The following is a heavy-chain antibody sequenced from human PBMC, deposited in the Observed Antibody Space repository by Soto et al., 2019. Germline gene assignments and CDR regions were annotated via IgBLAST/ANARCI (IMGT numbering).Heavy chain of an antibody. CDR2: IHSSGNL. Sequence: SETLSLTCTVSGASVSSYYWSWFRQPVGKGLEWIGRIHSSGNLNYNPSLESRVTMSLDTSKNQFSLRLTSVTAADTALYLCAREVGKKYWGQG. J-gene: IGHJ4*02. D-gene: IGHD6-6*01. CDR1: GASVSSYY. CDR3: AREVGKKY. V-gene: IGHV4-4*07.